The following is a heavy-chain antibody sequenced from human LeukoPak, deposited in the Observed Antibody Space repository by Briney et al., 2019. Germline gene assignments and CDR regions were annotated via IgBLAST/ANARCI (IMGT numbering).Heavy chain of an antibody. Sequence: GGSLRLSCAASGFTFSSYSMNWVRQAPGKGLEWVSYISSSSSTIYYADSVKGRFTISRDNAKNSLYLQMNSLRAEDTAVYYCAREPSMVRGVIISRAFDIWGQGTMVTVSS. V-gene: IGHV3-48*04. CDR1: GFTFSSYS. CDR2: ISSSSSTI. D-gene: IGHD3-10*01. J-gene: IGHJ3*02. CDR3: AREPSMVRGVIISRAFDI.